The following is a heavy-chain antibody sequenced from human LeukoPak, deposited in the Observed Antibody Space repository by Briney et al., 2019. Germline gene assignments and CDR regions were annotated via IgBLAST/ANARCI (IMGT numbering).Heavy chain of an antibody. CDR2: INPNSGGT. CDR1: GYSFSSYY. CDR3: ARVSGIRSGDY. J-gene: IGHJ4*02. D-gene: IGHD1-26*01. V-gene: IGHV1-2*02. Sequence: ASVKVSCKASGYSFSSYYMHWVRQAPGQGLEWMGWINPNSGGTNYAQKFQGRVTMTRDTSISTAYMELSRLRSDDTAVYYCARVSGIRSGDYWGQGTLVTVSS.